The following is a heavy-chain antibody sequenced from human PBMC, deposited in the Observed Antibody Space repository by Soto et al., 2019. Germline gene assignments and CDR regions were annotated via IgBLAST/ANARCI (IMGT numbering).Heavy chain of an antibody. J-gene: IGHJ4*02. CDR3: ARINTSGWYGSSDS. D-gene: IGHD6-19*01. CDR1: GGSISSYY. V-gene: IGHV4-59*08. Sequence: SETLSLTCTVSGGSISSYYWSWIRQPPGKGLEWIGYIYYTGSTNYNPSLKSRVTISGDMSKNQFSLKLTSVTAADTALYYCARINTSGWYGSSDSWGQGTLVTVSS. CDR2: IYYTGST.